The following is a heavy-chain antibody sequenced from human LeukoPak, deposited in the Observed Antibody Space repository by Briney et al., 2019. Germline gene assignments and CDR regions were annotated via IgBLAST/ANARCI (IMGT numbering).Heavy chain of an antibody. J-gene: IGHJ5*02. CDR2: INHSGST. D-gene: IGHD2-2*02. CDR3: ARYPRKVVPAAIRGYLNWFDP. V-gene: IGHV4-34*01. Sequence: SETLSLTCAVYGGSFSGYYWSWIRQPPGKGLEWIGEINHSGSTNYNPSLNSRVTISVDTSKNQFSLKLSSVTAADTGVYCCARYPRKVVPAAIRGYLNWFDPWGQGTLVTVSS. CDR1: GGSFSGYY.